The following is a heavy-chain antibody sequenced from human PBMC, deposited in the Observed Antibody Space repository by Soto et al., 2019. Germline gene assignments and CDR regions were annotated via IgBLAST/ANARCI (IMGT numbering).Heavy chain of an antibody. CDR2: ISGSGGST. Sequence: GGSLRLSCTASGFTFSSYAMSWVRQAPGKGLEWVSAISGSGGSTYYADSVKGRFTISRDNSKNTLYLQMNSLRAEDTAVYYCAKEPVVVPAAMIDYWGQGTLVTVSS. CDR3: AKEPVVVPAAMIDY. V-gene: IGHV3-23*01. J-gene: IGHJ4*02. D-gene: IGHD2-2*01. CDR1: GFTFSSYA.